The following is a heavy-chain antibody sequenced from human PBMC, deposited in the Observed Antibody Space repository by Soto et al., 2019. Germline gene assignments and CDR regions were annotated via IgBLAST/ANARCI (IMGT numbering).Heavy chain of an antibody. D-gene: IGHD3-22*01. CDR1: GGTFSSYA. CDR3: ARVRDYYDSSGYYSSTYFDY. J-gene: IGHJ4*02. CDR2: IIPIFGTA. V-gene: IGHV1-69*13. Sequence: ASVKVSCKASGGTFSSYAISWVRQAPGQGLEWMGGIIPIFGTANYAQKFQGRVTITADESTSTAYMELSSLRSEDTAVYYCARVRDYYDSSGYYSSTYFDYWGQGTLVTVSS.